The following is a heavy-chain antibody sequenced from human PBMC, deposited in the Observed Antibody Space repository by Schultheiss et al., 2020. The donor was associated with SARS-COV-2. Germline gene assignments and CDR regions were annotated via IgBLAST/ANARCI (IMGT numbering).Heavy chain of an antibody. CDR1: GFTFSDYY. CDR2: ISYDGSNK. J-gene: IGHJ4*02. Sequence: GGSLRLSCAASGFTFSDYYMSWIRQAPGKGLEWVAVISYDGSNKYYADSVKGRFTISRDNAKNSLYLQMNSLRAEDTAVYYCAKDHSIAAAVPGYWGQGTLVTVSS. CDR3: AKDHSIAAAVPGY. V-gene: IGHV3-30*18. D-gene: IGHD6-13*01.